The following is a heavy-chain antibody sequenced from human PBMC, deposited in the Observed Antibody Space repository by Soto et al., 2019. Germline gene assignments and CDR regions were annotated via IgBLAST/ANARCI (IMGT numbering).Heavy chain of an antibody. CDR3: AKVKRKYTSTSAVDFAF. CDR1: GFTFDEYS. D-gene: IGHD2-2*01. V-gene: IGHV3-43*01. J-gene: IGHJ4*02. CDR2: LTWDGGTT. Sequence: GGSLRLSCVVSGFTFDEYSMYWVRQPPGKGLEWISLLTWDGGTTYYADSVKGRFTISRDSGKDSLFLQMDSLRTEDTALYYCAKVKRKYTSTSAVDFAFWGQGTLVTVSS.